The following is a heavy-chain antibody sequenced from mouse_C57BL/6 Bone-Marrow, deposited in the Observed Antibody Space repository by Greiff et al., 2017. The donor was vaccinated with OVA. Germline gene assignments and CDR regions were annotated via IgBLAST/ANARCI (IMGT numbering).Heavy chain of an antibody. CDR1: GYTFTSYW. V-gene: IGHV1-64*01. CDR2: IHPNSGST. J-gene: IGHJ1*03. D-gene: IGHD2-3*01. Sequence: VQLQQPGAELVKPGASVKLSCKASGYTFTSYWMHWVKQRPGQGLEWIGMIHPNSGSTNYNEKFKSKATLTVDKSSSTAYMQLSSLTSEDSAVYYCSSRDGYYWYFDGWGTGTTVTVSS. CDR3: SSRDGYYWYFDG.